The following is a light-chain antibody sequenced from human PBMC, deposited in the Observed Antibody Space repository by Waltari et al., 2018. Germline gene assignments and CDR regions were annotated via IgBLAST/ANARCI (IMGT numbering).Light chain of an antibody. CDR1: GFNIGAGYD. CDR3: QSYDTTLSVV. CDR2: GST. J-gene: IGLJ3*02. Sequence: QSVLTQPPSVSGAPGQRVTISCTGSGFNIGAGYDVHWYQQLPRAAPKLLIYGSTSRPLGVPDRFFGSTSGTSAFLAITGLQAEDEADYYCQSYDTTLSVVFGGGTKLTVL. V-gene: IGLV1-40*01.